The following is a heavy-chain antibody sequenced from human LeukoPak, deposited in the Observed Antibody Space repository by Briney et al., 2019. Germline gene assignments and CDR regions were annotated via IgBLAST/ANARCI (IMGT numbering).Heavy chain of an antibody. CDR2: IYYSGRT. Sequence: SETLSLTCTVSGGSISDYYWNWMRQPPGKGLEWIGYIYYSGRTNYNPSLKSRVTISVDTSKNQFSLRLNSVTAADTAVYYCARSRAFNSGAFDPWGQGSLVTVSS. CDR1: GGSISDYY. D-gene: IGHD1-26*01. V-gene: IGHV4-59*01. CDR3: ARSRAFNSGAFDP. J-gene: IGHJ5*02.